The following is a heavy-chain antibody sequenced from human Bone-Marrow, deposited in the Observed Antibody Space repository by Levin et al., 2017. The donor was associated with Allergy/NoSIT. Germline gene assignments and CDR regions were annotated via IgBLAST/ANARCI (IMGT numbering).Heavy chain of an antibody. CDR1: GYSFSTYW. CDR2: IYPGDSDT. Sequence: GESLKISCQGFGYSFSTYWIGWVRQMPGQGLEWMGIIYPGDSDTRYLPSFQGQVTISADKSISTAYLQWSSLKASDTAIYYCARLNIEAHTTGCYGGVRGQGTVVTVSS. J-gene: IGHJ3*01. V-gene: IGHV5-51*01. CDR3: ARLNIEAHTTGCYGGV. D-gene: IGHD2-15*01.